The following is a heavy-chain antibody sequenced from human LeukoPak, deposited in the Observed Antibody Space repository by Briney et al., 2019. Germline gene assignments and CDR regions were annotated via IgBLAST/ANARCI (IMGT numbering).Heavy chain of an antibody. V-gene: IGHV3-23*01. Sequence: GGSLRLSCAVSGFAFGSEAMSWVRQSPARGLEWVASISPGGGTTYYADYVKGRFTISRDNSNNSLFVQMNSLRAEDTAVYYCAKVERGYSYGTDYWGQGTLVTVPS. CDR2: ISPGGGTT. J-gene: IGHJ4*02. D-gene: IGHD5-18*01. CDR3: AKVERGYSYGTDY. CDR1: GFAFGSEA.